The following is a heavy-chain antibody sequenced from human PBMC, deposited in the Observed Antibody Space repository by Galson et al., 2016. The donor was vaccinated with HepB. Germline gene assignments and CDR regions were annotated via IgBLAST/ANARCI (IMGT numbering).Heavy chain of an antibody. CDR2: ISYIGNI. J-gene: IGHJ6*02. V-gene: IGHV4-39*01. D-gene: IGHD3-22*01. Sequence: LSLTCSVSGGSISSTSYYWGWTRQTPGKGLEWIGSISYIGNIYYNPSLKSRLIISVDTSMNQFSLKLSSVTAADTAVYYCARQPIYYDSSGYPLLLLDVWGQGTTVTVSS. CDR1: GGSISSTSYY. CDR3: ARQPIYYDSSGYPLLLLDV.